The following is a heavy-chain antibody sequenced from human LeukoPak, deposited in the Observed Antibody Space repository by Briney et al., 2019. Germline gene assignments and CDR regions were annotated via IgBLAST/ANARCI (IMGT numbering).Heavy chain of an antibody. J-gene: IGHJ4*02. CDR3: ARGNYDYYDH. V-gene: IGHV4-34*01. CDR2: INHSGST. Sequence: PSETLSLTCAVYGGSFSGYHWSWIRQPPGKGLEWIGEINHSGSTNYNPSLKSRVTISVDTSKNQFSLKVSSVTAADTAVYYCARGNYDYYDHWGQGTLATVSS. CDR1: GGSFSGYH. D-gene: IGHD1-7*01.